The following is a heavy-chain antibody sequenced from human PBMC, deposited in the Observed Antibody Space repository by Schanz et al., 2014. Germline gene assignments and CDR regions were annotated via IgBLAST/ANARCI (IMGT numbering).Heavy chain of an antibody. J-gene: IGHJ4*02. D-gene: IGHD1-1*01. CDR2: VYYSGST. CDR3: ARDRGTGERYFDH. V-gene: IGHV4-59*01. CDR1: GASTSGYY. Sequence: QVQLQESGPGLMRPSETLFLTCTVAGASTSGYYWTWIRRTPQHGLQWIGYVYYSGSTSYNPSLESGVSISLDTSKNQFFLRLHSVTAADTGVYCCARDRGTGERYFDHWGQGILVTVSS.